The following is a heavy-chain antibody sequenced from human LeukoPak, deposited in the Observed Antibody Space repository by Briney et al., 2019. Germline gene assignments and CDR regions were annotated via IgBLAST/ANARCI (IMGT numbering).Heavy chain of an antibody. V-gene: IGHV4-59*01. D-gene: IGHD3/OR15-3a*01. CDR3: ARASIGPYYYGMDV. Sequence: PSETLSLTCTVSGDGINSYYWSWIRQPPGKGLEWLGYIYFSGSTKYNPSLENRITISVDRSKSQFYLTLRSVTAADTAVYYCARASIGPYYYGMDVWGQGTTVTVSS. J-gene: IGHJ6*02. CDR2: IYFSGST. CDR1: GDGINSYY.